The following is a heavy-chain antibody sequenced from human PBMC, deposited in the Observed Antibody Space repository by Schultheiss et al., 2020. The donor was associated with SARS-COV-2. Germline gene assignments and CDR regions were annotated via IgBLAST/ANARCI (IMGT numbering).Heavy chain of an antibody. CDR1: GGSFSGYY. J-gene: IGHJ3*02. CDR3: ARDSYYYDSIHAFDI. Sequence: GSLRLSCAVYGGSFSGYYWSWIRQPPGKGLEWIGEINHSGSTNYNPSLKSRVTISVDTSKNQFSLKLSSVTAADTAVYYCARDSYYYDSIHAFDIWGQGTMVTVSS. D-gene: IGHD3-22*01. V-gene: IGHV4-34*01. CDR2: INHSGST.